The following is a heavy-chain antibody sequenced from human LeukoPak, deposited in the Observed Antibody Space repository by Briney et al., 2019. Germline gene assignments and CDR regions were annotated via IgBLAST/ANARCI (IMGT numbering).Heavy chain of an antibody. J-gene: IGHJ6*02. CDR1: GYTFSTYG. V-gene: IGHV1-2*04. CDR3: AGAIAVAGRDYYYYYGMDV. Sequence: GASVKVSCKASGYTFSTYGISWVRQAPGQGLEWMGWINPNSGGTNYAQKFQGWVTMTRDTSISTAYMELSRLRSDDTAVYYCAGAIAVAGRDYYYYYGMDVWGQGTTVTVSS. D-gene: IGHD6-19*01. CDR2: INPNSGGT.